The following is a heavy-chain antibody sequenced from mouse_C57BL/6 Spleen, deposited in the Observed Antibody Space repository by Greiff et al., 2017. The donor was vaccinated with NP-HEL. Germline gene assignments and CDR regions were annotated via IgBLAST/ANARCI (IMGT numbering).Heavy chain of an antibody. CDR2: IYPGDGDT. CDR3: ARGGLLLRAPFAY. V-gene: IGHV1-80*01. D-gene: IGHD1-1*01. Sequence: VQLVESGAELVKPGASVKISCKASGYAFSSYWMNRVKQRPGKGLEWIGQIYPGDGDTNYNGKFKGKATLTADKSSSTAYMQLSSLTSEDSAVYFCARGGLLLRAPFAYWGQGTLVTVSA. CDR1: GYAFSSYW. J-gene: IGHJ3*01.